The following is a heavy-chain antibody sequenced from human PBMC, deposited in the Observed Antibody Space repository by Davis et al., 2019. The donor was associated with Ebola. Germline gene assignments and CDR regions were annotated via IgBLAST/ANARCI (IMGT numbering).Heavy chain of an antibody. CDR1: GFTFTSYG. D-gene: IGHD1-14*01. V-gene: IGHV3-30*03. Sequence: GESLKISCAASGFTFTSYGMHWVRQAPGKGLDWVAVISYDGSNKYYADSVKGRFTISRDNSKNTLYLQMNSLRAEDTAVYYCARATGADYWGQGTLVTVSS. CDR2: ISYDGSNK. J-gene: IGHJ4*02. CDR3: ARATGADY.